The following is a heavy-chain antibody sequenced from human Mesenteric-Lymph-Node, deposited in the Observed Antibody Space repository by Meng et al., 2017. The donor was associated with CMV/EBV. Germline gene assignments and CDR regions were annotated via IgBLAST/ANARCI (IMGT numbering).Heavy chain of an antibody. J-gene: IGHJ6*02. Sequence: SVKVSCKASGGTFSSYTISWVRQAPGQGLEWMGRIIPILGIANYAQKFQGRVTITADKSTSTAYMELSSLRSEDTAVYYCARRTGTTSSYYYGMDVWGQGTTVTVSS. CDR2: IIPILGIA. CDR1: GGTFSSYT. V-gene: IGHV1-69*02. D-gene: IGHD1-1*01. CDR3: ARRTGTTSSYYYGMDV.